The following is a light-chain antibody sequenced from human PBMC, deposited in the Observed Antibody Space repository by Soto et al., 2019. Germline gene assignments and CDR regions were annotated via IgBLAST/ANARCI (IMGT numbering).Light chain of an antibody. V-gene: IGLV1-51*01. Sequence: QSVLTQPPSVSATPGQKVTISCSRSSSNIGNNYVSWYQQLPGTAPKLLIYDNNKRPSGIPDRFSGSKSGTSATLGITGLQTGDEAGYYCGTWDSSLSAGVFGGGTKLTVL. CDR3: GTWDSSLSAGV. J-gene: IGLJ2*01. CDR2: DNN. CDR1: SSNIGNNY.